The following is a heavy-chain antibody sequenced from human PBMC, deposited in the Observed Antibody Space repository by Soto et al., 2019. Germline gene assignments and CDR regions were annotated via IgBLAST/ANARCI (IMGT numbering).Heavy chain of an antibody. CDR2: INRDGTQK. Sequence: EVQLVESGGDLVQPGGSLRLSCAASGFTFSNYWMSWVRQAPGKGLEWVAVINRDGTQKYYVDSVKGRFTITRDNAKNSMFLQMNRLRVDDTALYYCAKDDPPGYSGPGASPCSQASMVTVSS. CDR3: AKDDPPGYSGPGASP. V-gene: IGHV3-7*01. CDR1: GFTFSNYW. J-gene: IGHJ5*02. D-gene: IGHD5-12*01.